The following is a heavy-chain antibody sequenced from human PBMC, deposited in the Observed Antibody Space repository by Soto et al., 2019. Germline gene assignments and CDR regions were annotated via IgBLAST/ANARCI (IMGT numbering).Heavy chain of an antibody. CDR2: IWYDGSNK. V-gene: IGHV3-33*01. CDR1: GFTFSSYG. J-gene: IGHJ4*02. D-gene: IGHD2-21*02. CDR3: ARELAQGDLLFGY. Sequence: GGSLRLSCAASGFTFSSYGMHWVRQAPGKGLEWVAVIWYDGSNKYYADSVKGRFTISRDNSKNTLYLQMNSLRAEDTAVYYCARELAQGDLLFGYWGQGTLVTVSS.